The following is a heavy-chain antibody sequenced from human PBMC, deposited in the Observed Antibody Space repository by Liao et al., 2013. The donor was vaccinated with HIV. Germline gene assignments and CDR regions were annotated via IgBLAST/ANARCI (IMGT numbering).Heavy chain of an antibody. Sequence: QVQLQQWGTGLLKPSETLSLTCAVYGESFSGNYWSWIRQAPGKGLEWIAEINDRGRTNYNPSLRSRVTISADASKNQFSLKLNSVTAADTAMYYCAGGGSLGLLVVIITSYYFEFWGQGTPVTVS. CDR1: GESFSGNY. J-gene: IGHJ4*02. V-gene: IGHV4-34*02. CDR3: AGGGSLGLLVVIITSYYFEF. D-gene: IGHD3-9*01. CDR2: INDRGRT.